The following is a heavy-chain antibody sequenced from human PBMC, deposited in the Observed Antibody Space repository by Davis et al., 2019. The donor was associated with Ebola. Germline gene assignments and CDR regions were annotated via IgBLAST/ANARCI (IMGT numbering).Heavy chain of an antibody. D-gene: IGHD2-2*01. J-gene: IGHJ3*02. Sequence: RGSLRLSCAVSGFTFRNYVMSWVRQAPGKGLEWVSSISSSGGNSYYADSVKGRFSIDRDNSKNSVYLQMHSLRAEDTAVYYCAKGKGYCSDISCYSYDAFGSWGQGTMVTVSS. V-gene: IGHV3-23*01. CDR1: GFTFRNYV. CDR3: AKGKGYCSDISCYSYDAFGS. CDR2: ISSSGGNS.